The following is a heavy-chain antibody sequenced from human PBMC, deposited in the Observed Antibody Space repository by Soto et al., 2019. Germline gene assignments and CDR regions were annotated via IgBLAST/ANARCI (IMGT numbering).Heavy chain of an antibody. CDR3: ARGYYYGSGRPTPGGMDV. CDR1: GYTFTNYD. D-gene: IGHD3-10*01. CDR2: ISTYPGNT. J-gene: IGHJ6*02. V-gene: IGHV1-18*01. Sequence: QVHLVQSGAEVKKPGASVKVSCKASGYTFTNYDINWVRQAPGQGLEWMGWISTYPGNTNYAQKLQGRVTMTTDTSTSTASMELRSLRSDDTAVYYCARGYYYGSGRPTPGGMDVWGQGTTVTVSS.